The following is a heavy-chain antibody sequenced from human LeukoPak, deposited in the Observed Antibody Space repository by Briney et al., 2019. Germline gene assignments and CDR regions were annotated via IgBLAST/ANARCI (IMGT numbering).Heavy chain of an antibody. CDR3: AKYVRLVSEYSQH. CDR1: GFTFSSYA. J-gene: IGHJ1*01. D-gene: IGHD6-19*01. CDR2: ISGSGGST. Sequence: GGSLRLSCAASGFTFSSYAMSWVRQAPGKGLEWVSAISGSGGSTYYADSVKGRFTISRDNSKNTLYLQMNSLRAEGTAVYYCAKYVRLVSEYSQHWGQGTLVTVSS. V-gene: IGHV3-23*01.